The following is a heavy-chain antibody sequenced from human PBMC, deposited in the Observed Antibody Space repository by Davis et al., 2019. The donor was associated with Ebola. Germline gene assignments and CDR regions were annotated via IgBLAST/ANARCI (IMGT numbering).Heavy chain of an antibody. CDR3: ARGAAGHFYYYYGMDV. J-gene: IGHJ6*02. CDR2: IYPRDSDT. V-gene: IGHV5-51*01. Sequence: GESLKISCKDFGFTFTNYWIAWVRQMPGKGLECMGVIYPRDSDTRYSPSFQGQVTISADKSISTAYLQWSSLEASDTAMYYCARGAAGHFYYYYGMDVWGQGTTVTVSS. D-gene: IGHD6-19*01. CDR1: GFTFTNYW.